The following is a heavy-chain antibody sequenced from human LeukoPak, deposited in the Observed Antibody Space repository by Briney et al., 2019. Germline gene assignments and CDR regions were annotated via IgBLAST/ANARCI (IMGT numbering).Heavy chain of an antibody. CDR2: INPNRGRT. J-gene: IGHJ4*02. V-gene: IGHV1-8*01. CDR1: GYTFTSSD. D-gene: IGHD6-13*01. Sequence: WASVKVSCKASGYTFTSSDINGVRQAAGQGREGMGGINPNRGRTGYAQKFQGRVTMTANNSISTAYLELSSLRLDDTAVYYCARGRSGLAAAGTYDYWGQGNLITVSS. CDR3: ARGRSGLAAAGTYDY.